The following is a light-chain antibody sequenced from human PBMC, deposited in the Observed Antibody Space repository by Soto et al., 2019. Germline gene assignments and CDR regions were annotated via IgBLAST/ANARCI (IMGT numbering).Light chain of an antibody. CDR2: DVS. Sequence: EFVLTQSPATLSLSPGQRATLSCRASQSVSSYLAWYQQKPGQAPRLLIYDVSKRATGIPARFSGSGSGTDFTLTISSLEPEDFAVYYCQQRGTFGGGTRLEIK. J-gene: IGKJ5*01. CDR1: QSVSSY. CDR3: QQRGT. V-gene: IGKV3-11*01.